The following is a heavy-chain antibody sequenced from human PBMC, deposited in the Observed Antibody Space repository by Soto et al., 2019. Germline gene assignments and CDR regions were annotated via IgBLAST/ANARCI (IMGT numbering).Heavy chain of an antibody. CDR2: LYWDDDK. D-gene: IGHD6-19*01. Sequence: QITLKESGPTLVKPTQTLTLTCTFSGFSLSSTRMAVGWIRQPPGKALEWLALLYWDDDKRYSPFLKSRLTITKDTSKNQVVLTMSNMDAVDTARYYCAHIVVAGLGYYFDYWGQGTLVTVSS. CDR1: GFSLSSTRMA. V-gene: IGHV2-5*02. J-gene: IGHJ4*02. CDR3: AHIVVAGLGYYFDY.